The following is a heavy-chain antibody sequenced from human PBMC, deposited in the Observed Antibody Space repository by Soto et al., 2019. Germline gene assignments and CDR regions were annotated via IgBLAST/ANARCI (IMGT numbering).Heavy chain of an antibody. CDR3: AREPPSNTAMVWTYYYYGMDV. CDR1: GYIFTSYY. J-gene: IGHJ6*02. Sequence: ASVKVSCKASGYIFTSYYMHWLRQAPGQGLEWMGIINPSGGNTTYAQEFQGRVTMTRDTSTSTVYMGLRSLRSEDTAVYYCAREPPSNTAMVWTYYYYGMDVWGQGTTVTVSS. V-gene: IGHV1-46*01. D-gene: IGHD5-18*01. CDR2: INPSGGNT.